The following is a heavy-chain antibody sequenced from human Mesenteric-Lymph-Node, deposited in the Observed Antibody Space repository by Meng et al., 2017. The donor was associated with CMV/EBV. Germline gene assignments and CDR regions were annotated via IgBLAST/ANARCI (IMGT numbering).Heavy chain of an antibody. D-gene: IGHD2-2*01. CDR1: FSGSY. V-gene: IGHV4-34*01. CDR3: ARGEIVVVPAANGVFWYFDL. CDR2: INHSGST. Sequence: FSGSYWSWIRPPPGKGLEWIGEINHSGSTNYTPSLKSRVTISVDTSKNQFSLKLSSVTAADTAVYYCARGEIVVVPAANGVFWYFDLWGRGTLVTVSS. J-gene: IGHJ2*01.